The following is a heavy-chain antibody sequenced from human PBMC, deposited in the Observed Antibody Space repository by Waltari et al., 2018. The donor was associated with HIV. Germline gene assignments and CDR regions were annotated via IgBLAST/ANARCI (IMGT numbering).Heavy chain of an antibody. CDR3: GRGTQAAWELVGH. V-gene: IGHV4-34*01. Sequence: QVQIQQWGARLLKPSETLSLTCGLYGGSSSPYHWTWVRQAPGRGLEWIGEVTPSGRTNYSPSLKSRLSISLDKSKNSFSLTLNSVSAADTVVYFCGRGTQAAWELVGHWGQGILITVSS. J-gene: IGHJ4*02. CDR1: GGSSSPYH. CDR2: VTPSGRT. D-gene: IGHD3-10*01.